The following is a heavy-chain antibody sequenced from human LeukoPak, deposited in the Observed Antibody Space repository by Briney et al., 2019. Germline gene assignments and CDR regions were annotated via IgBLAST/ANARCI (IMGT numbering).Heavy chain of an antibody. CDR3: AREGTGSSPLPSYYYYGMDV. D-gene: IGHD6-6*01. J-gene: IGHJ6*02. CDR1: GVSISSYY. V-gene: IGHV4-59*01. CDR2: IYYSGST. Sequence: SETLSLTCTVSGVSISSYYWSWMRQPPGKGLEWIGYIYYSGSTNYNPSLKSRVTISVDTSKNQFSLKLSSVTAADTAVYYCAREGTGSSPLPSYYYYGMDVWGQGTTVTVSS.